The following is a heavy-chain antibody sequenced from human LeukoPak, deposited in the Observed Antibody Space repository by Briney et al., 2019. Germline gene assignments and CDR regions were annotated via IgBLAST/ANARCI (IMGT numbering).Heavy chain of an antibody. CDR1: GGSFSGYY. J-gene: IGHJ4*02. D-gene: IGHD2-15*01. V-gene: IGHV4-34*01. CDR3: ARGPRQRYCSGGSCYRWGVDKELDH. Sequence: SETLSLTCAVYGGSFSGYYWSWIRQPPGKGLEWIGEINHSGSTNYNPSLKSRVTISVDTSKNQFSLKLSSVTAADTAVYYCARGPRQRYCSGGSCYRWGVDKELDHWGQGTLVTVSS. CDR2: INHSGST.